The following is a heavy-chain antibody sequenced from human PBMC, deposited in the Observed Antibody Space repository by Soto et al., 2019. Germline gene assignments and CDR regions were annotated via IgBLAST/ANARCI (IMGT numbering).Heavy chain of an antibody. CDR1: GYSFTSYW. CDR2: IYPGDSDT. V-gene: IGHV5-51*01. CDR3: ARQSIAALTFDY. J-gene: IGHJ4*02. Sequence: PGESLKISCQCSGYSFTSYWIGWVRQMPGKGLEWMGIIYPGDSDTRYSPSFQGQVTISADKYISTAYLQWSSLKASDTAMYYCARQSIAALTFDYWGQGTLVTVSS. D-gene: IGHD6-6*01.